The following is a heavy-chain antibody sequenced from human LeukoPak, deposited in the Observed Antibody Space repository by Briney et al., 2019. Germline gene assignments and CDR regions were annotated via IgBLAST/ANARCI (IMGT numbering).Heavy chain of an antibody. CDR1: GFIFSSYG. CDR2: IWHDGSAE. D-gene: IGHD2-15*01. CDR3: AKDSRGSWSGYFDY. Sequence: GGSLRLSCAASGFIFSSYGMYWVRQAPGKGLEWVAVIWHDGSAEFYADSVKGRFTISRDDSKNTVYLQMNSLRVEDTALYYCAKDSRGSWSGYFDYWGQGILVTVSS. J-gene: IGHJ4*02. V-gene: IGHV3-33*03.